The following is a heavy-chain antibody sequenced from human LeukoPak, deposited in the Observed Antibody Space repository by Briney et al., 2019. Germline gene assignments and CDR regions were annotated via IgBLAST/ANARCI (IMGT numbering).Heavy chain of an antibody. J-gene: IGHJ5*02. CDR2: IYYSGST. CDR3: ARRKGGYSSGWYTGWFDP. Sequence: KPSETLSLTCAVYGGSFSGYYWSWIRQPPGKGLEWIGYIYYSGSTNYNPSLKSRVTISVDTSKNQFSLKLSSVTAADTAVYYCARRKGGYSSGWYTGWFDPWGQGTLVTVSS. D-gene: IGHD6-19*01. V-gene: IGHV4-59*01. CDR1: GGSFSGYY.